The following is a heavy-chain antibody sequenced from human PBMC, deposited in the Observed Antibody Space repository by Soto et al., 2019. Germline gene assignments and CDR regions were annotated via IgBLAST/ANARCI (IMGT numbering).Heavy chain of an antibody. Sequence: QVQLVQSGVEVKKPGASVKVSCTAYGYNLREYGVSWLRQAPGLGFEWMGWISGDNVNRRSSQKFQDRLTMTTDTSTNTASLELRSLRSDDTALYYCGREGQQLAQEQFFQFNGVDVWGQGTSVTVS. CDR3: GREGQQLAQEQFFQFNGVDV. CDR1: GYNLREYG. D-gene: IGHD6-13*01. CDR2: ISGDNVNR. V-gene: IGHV1-18*01. J-gene: IGHJ6*02.